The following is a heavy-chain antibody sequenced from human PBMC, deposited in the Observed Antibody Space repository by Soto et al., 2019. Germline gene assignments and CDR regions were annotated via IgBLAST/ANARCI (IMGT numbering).Heavy chain of an antibody. D-gene: IGHD6-6*01. CDR2: ISAYNGNT. V-gene: IGHV1-18*01. J-gene: IGHJ4*02. CDR3: GREGPPVLE. CDR1: GYTFTSYG. Sequence: QVQLVQSGAEVKKPGASVKVSCKTSGYTFTSYGISWVRQAPGQGHEWMRWISAYNGNTKYAQKFQGRVTMTTDTSTSRAYMELRSRRSDDTAVYYCGREGPPVLEWGQGTLGTVSA.